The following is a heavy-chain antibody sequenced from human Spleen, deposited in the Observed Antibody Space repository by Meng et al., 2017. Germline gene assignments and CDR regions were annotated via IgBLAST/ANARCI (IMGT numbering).Heavy chain of an antibody. D-gene: IGHD2-15*01. CDR3: KTYSSGGGGLGS. CDR1: GDSITNHNW. V-gene: IGHV4-4*02. Sequence: QVQLRESGPALVKPSETLSLTCAVSGDSITNHNWWAWVRHPPGKGLEWIGEIPQRGSSAYPPPLKSRVSMPIDKPRTQFSLKLTSVPPADTAVYYCKTYSSGGGGLGSWGQGTLVTVSS. J-gene: IGHJ5*02. CDR2: IPQRGSS.